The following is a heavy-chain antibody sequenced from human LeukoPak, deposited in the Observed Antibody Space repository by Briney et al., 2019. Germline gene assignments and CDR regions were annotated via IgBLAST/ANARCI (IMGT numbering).Heavy chain of an antibody. CDR3: ARDRQWLVYYYYYYMDV. D-gene: IGHD6-19*01. V-gene: IGHV1-2*02. Sequence: ASVKVSCKASGYTFTGYYMHWVRQAPGQGLEWMGWINPNSGGTNYAQKFQGRVTVTRDTSISTAYMELSRLRSDDTAVYYCARDRQWLVYYYYYYMDVWGKGTTVTVSS. CDR2: INPNSGGT. CDR1: GYTFTGYY. J-gene: IGHJ6*03.